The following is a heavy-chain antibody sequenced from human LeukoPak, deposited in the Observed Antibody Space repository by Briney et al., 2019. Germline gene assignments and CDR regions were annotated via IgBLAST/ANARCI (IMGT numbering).Heavy chain of an antibody. D-gene: IGHD3-22*01. Sequence: ASVKVSCKASGYTFTSYAMNWVRQAPGQGLEWMGWINTNTGNPTYAQGFTGRFVFSLYTSVSTAYLQISSLKAEDTAVYYCAIGRIAAAGTRYYYDSSGYYPAFDIWGQGTMVTVSS. V-gene: IGHV7-4-1*02. CDR3: AIGRIAAAGTRYYYDSSGYYPAFDI. J-gene: IGHJ3*02. CDR2: INTNTGNP. CDR1: GYTFTSYA.